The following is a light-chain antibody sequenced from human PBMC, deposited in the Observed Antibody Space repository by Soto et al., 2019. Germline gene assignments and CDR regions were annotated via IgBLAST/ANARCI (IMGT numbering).Light chain of an antibody. CDR3: QQYGNSPWT. Sequence: EIVLTQSPGTLSLSPGERATLSCRASQSLSNNYLAWYQQKPGQAPRLLIYGASSRATGIQDRFSGSGSGTDFTLTISRLEPQDFAVYYCQQYGNSPWTFGQGTKVEIK. CDR2: GAS. V-gene: IGKV3-20*01. CDR1: QSLSNNY. J-gene: IGKJ1*01.